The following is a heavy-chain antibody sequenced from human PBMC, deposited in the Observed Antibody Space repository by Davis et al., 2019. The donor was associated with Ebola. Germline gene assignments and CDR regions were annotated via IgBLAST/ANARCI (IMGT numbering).Heavy chain of an antibody. Sequence: GESLKISCKASCYIFTSYWISWVRQMPGKGLEWMGRIDPTDSYTNYSPSFQGHVTISVDKSITTAYLQWSSLQASDTAMYYCARHESPATASLGGTYWGQGTLVTVSS. J-gene: IGHJ4*02. D-gene: IGHD3-16*01. CDR3: ARHESPATASLGGTY. V-gene: IGHV5-10-1*01. CDR2: IDPTDSYT. CDR1: CYIFTSYW.